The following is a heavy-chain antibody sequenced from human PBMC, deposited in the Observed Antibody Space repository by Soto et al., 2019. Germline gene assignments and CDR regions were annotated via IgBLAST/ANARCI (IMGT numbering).Heavy chain of an antibody. J-gene: IGHJ4*02. V-gene: IGHV4-4*02. CDR1: GGSISTSNW. CDR2: VYRTGST. D-gene: IGHD6-13*01. Sequence: QVQLQESGPGLVKPSGTLSLTCAVSGGSISTSNWWSWVRQPPGKGLEWIGEVYRTGSTNYNPSRGSRVIVSVAKSENQFSLKRTSVTAADTAVYYCARARATIAAAAIFDCWGQGTLVTVSS. CDR3: ARARATIAAAAIFDC.